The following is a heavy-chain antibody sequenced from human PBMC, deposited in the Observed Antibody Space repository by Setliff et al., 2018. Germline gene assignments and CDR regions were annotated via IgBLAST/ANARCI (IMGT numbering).Heavy chain of an antibody. D-gene: IGHD5-12*01. CDR2: ISSSGAT. CDR1: GGPISSGGYY. CDR3: AREGRWDYNYPIY. J-gene: IGHJ4*02. V-gene: IGHV4-39*01. Sequence: PSETLSLTCSVSGGPISSGGYYWGWIRQPPGKGLEWIATISSSGATNYNSSLKSRVTLSRDVAKRQFALNLRSVTAVDTAVYYCAREGRWDYNYPIYWGQGILVTVSS.